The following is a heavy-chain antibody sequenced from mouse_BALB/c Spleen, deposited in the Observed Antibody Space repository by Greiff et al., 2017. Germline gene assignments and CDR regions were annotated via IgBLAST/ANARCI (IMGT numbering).Heavy chain of an antibody. D-gene: IGHD1-1*01. J-gene: IGHJ2*01. CDR1: GYSITSDYA. V-gene: IGHV3-2*02. CDR2: ISYSGST. Sequence: DVKLVESGPGLVKPSQSLSLTCTVTGYSITSDYAWNWIRQFPGNKLEWMGYISYSGSTSYNPSLKSRISITRDTSKNQFFLQLNSVTTEDTATYYCARTGLLRNYFDYWGQGTTLTVSS. CDR3: ARTGLLRNYFDY.